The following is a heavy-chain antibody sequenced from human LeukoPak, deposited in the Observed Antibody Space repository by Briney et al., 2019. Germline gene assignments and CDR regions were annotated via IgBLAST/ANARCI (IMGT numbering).Heavy chain of an antibody. Sequence: GGSLRLSFAASEFTFSKFPMGWVRLAPGRGLEWDSAISASGDVTFHADSVRGRFTISRDNSKSTLYLQMNSLRAEDTAVYYCARGQNTEWLVLDYWGQGTLVTVSS. CDR3: ARGQNTEWLVLDY. V-gene: IGHV3-23*01. CDR2: ISASGDVT. D-gene: IGHD6-19*01. CDR1: EFTFSKFP. J-gene: IGHJ4*02.